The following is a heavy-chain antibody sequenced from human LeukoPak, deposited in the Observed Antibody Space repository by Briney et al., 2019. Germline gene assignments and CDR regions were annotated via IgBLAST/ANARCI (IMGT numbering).Heavy chain of an antibody. Sequence: SQTFSLTCGISGYRVSSNSAAWNWIRQSPSRGLEWLRRTYYRSKWFINYAPSVKSRIIINPDTPKNQVSLQLNSVTPEDTAVYYCTRSDCSSGRCPGFDNWGQGTLVTVSS. D-gene: IGHD6-19*01. V-gene: IGHV6-1*01. CDR2: TYYRSKWFI. CDR3: TRSDCSSGRCPGFDN. J-gene: IGHJ4*02. CDR1: GYRVSSNSAA.